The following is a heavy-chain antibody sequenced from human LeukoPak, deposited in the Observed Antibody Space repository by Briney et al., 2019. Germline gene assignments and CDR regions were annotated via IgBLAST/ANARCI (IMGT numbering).Heavy chain of an antibody. D-gene: IGHD3-22*01. J-gene: IGHJ4*02. CDR1: GGSISSYY. Sequence: SETLSLTCTVSGGSISSYYWSWIRQPPGKGLEWIGYIYYSGSTNYNPSLKSRVTISVDTSKNQFSLKLSSVTAADTAVYYCASWGDRGRYYYDSSGYAFDYWGQGTLVTVSS. V-gene: IGHV4-59*01. CDR3: ASWGDRGRYYYDSSGYAFDY. CDR2: IYYSGST.